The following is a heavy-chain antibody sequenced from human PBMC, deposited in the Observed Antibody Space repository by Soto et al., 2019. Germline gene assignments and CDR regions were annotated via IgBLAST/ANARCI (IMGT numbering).Heavy chain of an antibody. CDR1: GGSISSEYFH. CDR2: IHYTGSI. J-gene: IGHJ6*02. Sequence: PSETLSLTCAVSGGSISSEYFHWTWIRQSPGKSLEWIGYIHYTGSIMYNPSFKSRLTMAVDTTKNQFSLQLTSVTAADTAVYFCAREDDGGDRDYYGLDVWGQGTTVTVSS. CDR3: AREDDGGDRDYYGLDV. D-gene: IGHD2-21*02. V-gene: IGHV4-30-4*08.